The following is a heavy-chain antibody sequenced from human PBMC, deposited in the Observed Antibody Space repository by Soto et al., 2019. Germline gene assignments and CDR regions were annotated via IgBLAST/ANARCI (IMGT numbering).Heavy chain of an antibody. V-gene: IGHV3-30*18. Sequence: GGSLRLSCAASGFTFSSYGMHWVRQAPGKGLEWVAVISYDGSNKYYADSVKGRFTISRDNSKNTLYLQMNSLRAEDTAVYYCANTPRTASGKFDYWGQGTLVTVSS. CDR2: ISYDGSNK. D-gene: IGHD1-1*01. J-gene: IGHJ4*02. CDR3: ANTPRTASGKFDY. CDR1: GFTFSSYG.